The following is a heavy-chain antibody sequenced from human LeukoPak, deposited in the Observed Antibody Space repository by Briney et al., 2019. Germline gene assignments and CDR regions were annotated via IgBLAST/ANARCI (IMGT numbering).Heavy chain of an antibody. V-gene: IGHV4-30-4*08. CDR3: ASVWSWWPSFDY. D-gene: IGHD2-21*01. Sequence: PSETLSLTCTVSGGSISSGDYYWSWIRQPPGKGLEWIGYIYYSGSTYYNPSLKSRVTISVDTSTNQFSLKLSSVTAADTAVYYCASVWSWWPSFDYWGQGTLVTVSS. CDR2: IYYSGST. CDR1: GGSISSGDYY. J-gene: IGHJ4*02.